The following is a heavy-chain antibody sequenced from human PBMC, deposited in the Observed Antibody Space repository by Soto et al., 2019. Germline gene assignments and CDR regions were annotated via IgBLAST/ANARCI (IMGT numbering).Heavy chain of an antibody. CDR1: GFTFSSYS. Sequence: EVQLVEYGGGLVKPGGSLRLSCAASGFTFSSYSRNWFRQDPGKGLEWVSSISSSSSYIYYADSVKGRFTISRDNDKNSLYLQMNSLRAEDTAVYYCARERARFLEWLPHYGMDVWGQGTTVTVSS. D-gene: IGHD3-3*01. J-gene: IGHJ6*02. CDR2: ISSSSSYI. CDR3: ARERARFLEWLPHYGMDV. V-gene: IGHV3-21*01.